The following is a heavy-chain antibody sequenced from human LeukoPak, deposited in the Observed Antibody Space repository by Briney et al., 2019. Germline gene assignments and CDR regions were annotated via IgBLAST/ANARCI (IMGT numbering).Heavy chain of an antibody. V-gene: IGHV5-51*01. CDR2: IYPGDSDT. Sequence: GESLKISCKGSGCMFSNYWIGWVRQMPGKSLEWMGTIYPGDSDTTYSPSLQGQVTISADKSISTAYLQWNSLKASDTAMYFCARQTSSSSRVDFWGQGTLVTVSS. CDR3: ARQTSSSSRVDF. CDR1: GCMFSNYW. J-gene: IGHJ4*02. D-gene: IGHD6-6*01.